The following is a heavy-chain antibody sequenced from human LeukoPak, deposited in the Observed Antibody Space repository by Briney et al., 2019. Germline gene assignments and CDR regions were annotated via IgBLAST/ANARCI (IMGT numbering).Heavy chain of an antibody. J-gene: IGHJ6*03. CDR3: AKAPNIASPYSHIDV. CDR2: IKRDGSEK. Sequence: GGSLRLSCTASGVTFSRYWMIWVRQAPGKGLEWVANIKRDGSEKYYVDSVVGRFTISRDNAKNTLYLEMNSLRPEDMGLYYCAKAPNIASPYSHIDVWGKGTTVAVSS. CDR1: GVTFSRYW. V-gene: IGHV3-7*03. D-gene: IGHD2-21*01.